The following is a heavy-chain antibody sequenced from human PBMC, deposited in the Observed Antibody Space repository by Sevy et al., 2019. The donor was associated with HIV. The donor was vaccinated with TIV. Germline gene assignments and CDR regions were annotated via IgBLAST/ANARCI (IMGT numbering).Heavy chain of an antibody. CDR3: AKGGVVVPTAKPFDY. Sequence: GGSLRLSCAASGFTFSSYWMSWVRQAPGKGLEWVTNIKQDGSEKYYVDSVKDRFTISRDNAKNSLYLQMNSLRAEDTAVYYCAKGGVVVPTAKPFDYRGQGTLVTVSS. D-gene: IGHD2-2*02. CDR1: GFTFSSYW. J-gene: IGHJ4*02. V-gene: IGHV3-7*01. CDR2: IKQDGSEK.